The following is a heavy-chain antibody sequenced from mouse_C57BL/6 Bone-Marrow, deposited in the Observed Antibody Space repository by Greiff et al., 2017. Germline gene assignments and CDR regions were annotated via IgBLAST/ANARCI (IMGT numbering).Heavy chain of an antibody. CDR1: GFTFSSYG. Sequence: EVMLVESGGDLVKPGGSLKLSCAASGFTFSSYGMSWVRQTPDKRLEWVATISSGGSYTYYPDSVQGRFTISRDNAKNTLYLQRSSLNSEDTAMYYCARHGDGYPFAYWGQGTLVTVSA. CDR3: ARHGDGYPFAY. V-gene: IGHV5-6*01. CDR2: ISSGGSYT. D-gene: IGHD2-3*01. J-gene: IGHJ3*01.